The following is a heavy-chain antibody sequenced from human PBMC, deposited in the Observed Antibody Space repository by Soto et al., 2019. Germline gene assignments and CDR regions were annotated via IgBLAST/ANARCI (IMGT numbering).Heavy chain of an antibody. CDR3: VKEIRIFGVVIFDY. CDR1: GFTFSTYA. J-gene: IGHJ4*02. V-gene: IGHV3-23*01. D-gene: IGHD3-3*01. CDR2: ISGSGVDT. Sequence: ASVKVSCAASGFTFSTYAMSWGRQAPGKGLEWVSAISGSGVDTYYADSVKGRSTISRDNSKNTLFLQVNSLRVDDTAVYYCVKEIRIFGVVIFDYWGQGTLVTVSS.